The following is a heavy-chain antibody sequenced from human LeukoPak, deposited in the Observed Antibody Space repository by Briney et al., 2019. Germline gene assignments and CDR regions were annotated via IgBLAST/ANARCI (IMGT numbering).Heavy chain of an antibody. CDR1: GFTVSSNE. V-gene: IGHV3-38-3*01. CDR2: ISGGST. J-gene: IGHJ3*02. D-gene: IGHD4-17*01. CDR3: ARETTVTFPDVFDI. Sequence: GGSLRLSCAASGFTVSSNEMSWVRQAPGKGLEWVSSISGGSTYYADSRKGRFTISRDNSKSMMYLQMNSLGAEDTALYYCARETTVTFPDVFDIWGQGTMVTVSS.